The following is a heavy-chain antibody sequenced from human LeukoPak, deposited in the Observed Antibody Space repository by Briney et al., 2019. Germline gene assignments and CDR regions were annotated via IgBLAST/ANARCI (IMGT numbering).Heavy chain of an antibody. J-gene: IGHJ4*02. Sequence: QAGGSLRLSCAASGFTFNSHEMHCVRQAPGKGLEWVSYITSSGGITYYADSVKGRFTVSRDNAKNSLYLQMNSLRAEDTAVYYCARDPENYDYVWGSYRYFDYWGQGTLVTVSS. CDR3: ARDPENYDYVWGSYRYFDY. CDR2: ITSSGGIT. CDR1: GFTFNSHE. D-gene: IGHD3-16*02. V-gene: IGHV3-48*03.